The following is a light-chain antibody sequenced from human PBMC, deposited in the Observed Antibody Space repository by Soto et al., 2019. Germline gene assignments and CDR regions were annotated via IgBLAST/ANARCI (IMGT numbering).Light chain of an antibody. V-gene: IGKV3-11*01. CDR3: QQRSNWLFT. CDR1: QNVSSY. J-gene: IGKJ3*01. Sequence: EIVLTQSPATLSLSPGERATLSCRASQNVSSYLAWYQRKPGQAPRLLIYDASNRATGIPARFSGSGSGTDFTLTISSLEPEDFAVYYCQQRSNWLFTFGPGTKVDIK. CDR2: DAS.